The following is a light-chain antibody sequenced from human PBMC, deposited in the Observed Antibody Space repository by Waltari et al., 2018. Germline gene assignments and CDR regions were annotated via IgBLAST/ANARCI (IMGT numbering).Light chain of an antibody. J-gene: IGLJ1*01. CDR2: SNE. Sequence: QSILTQPPSVSGTPRQRVTISCSGSASNIGSKNVNWYQHRPGTAPKIVISSNEQVPSGFRGRFSGSKSGTSASLVINGLQSEDEADYYCVAWDDSLRGPVFGTGTKVTVL. V-gene: IGLV1-44*01. CDR1: ASNIGSKN. CDR3: VAWDDSLRGPV.